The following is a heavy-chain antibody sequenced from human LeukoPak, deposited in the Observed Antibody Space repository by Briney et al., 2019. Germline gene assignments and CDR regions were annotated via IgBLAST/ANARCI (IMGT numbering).Heavy chain of an antibody. J-gene: IGHJ4*02. CDR3: AKGTAGIGVAGTFGYLDY. CDR2: IRFDGSNE. CDR1: GFTFSSYW. V-gene: IGHV3-30*02. D-gene: IGHD6-19*01. Sequence: GGSLRLSCAASGFTFSSYWMSWVRQAPGKGLEWVASIRFDGSNEKYADSVKGRFTISRDNPKNTLYVQMNSLSAEDTALYYCAKGTAGIGVAGTFGYLDYWGQGTLVAVSS.